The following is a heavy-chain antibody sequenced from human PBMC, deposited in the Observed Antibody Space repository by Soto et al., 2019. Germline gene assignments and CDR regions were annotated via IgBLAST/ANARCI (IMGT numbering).Heavy chain of an antibody. V-gene: IGHV4-34*01. CDR3: ARGLISGSHYSGGWYYFDS. J-gene: IGHJ4*02. D-gene: IGHD1-26*01. CDR2: INHSGIA. Sequence: WTWIRQTPGKGLQWIGQINHSGIANYNPSLKSRVTISVHTSKSQFSLELSSVTAADTAVYYCARGLISGSHYSGGWYYFDSWGQGTQVTVSS.